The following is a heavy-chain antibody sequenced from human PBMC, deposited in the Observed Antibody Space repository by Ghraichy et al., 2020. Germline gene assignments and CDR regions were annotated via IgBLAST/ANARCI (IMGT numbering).Heavy chain of an antibody. D-gene: IGHD6-19*01. CDR3: ARELRPSGYSSGWLPLYYFDY. J-gene: IGHJ4*02. V-gene: IGHV1-69*04. CDR1: GGTFSSYT. Sequence: SVKVSCKASGGTFSSYTISWVRQAPGQGLGWMGRIIPILGIANYAQKFQGRVTITADKSTSTAYMELSSLRSEDTAVYYCARELRPSGYSSGWLPLYYFDYWGQGTLVTVSS. CDR2: IIPILGIA.